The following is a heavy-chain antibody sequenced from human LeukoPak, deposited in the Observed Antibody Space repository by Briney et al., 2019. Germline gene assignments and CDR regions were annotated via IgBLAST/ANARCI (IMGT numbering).Heavy chain of an antibody. V-gene: IGHV3-66*01. J-gene: IGHJ4*02. CDR1: GFTVSSNY. CDR2: IYSGGST. Sequence: PGGSLRLSCAASGFTVSSNYMSWVRQAPGKGLEWVSVIYSGGSTYYADSVKGRFTISRDNSKNTLYLQMNSLRAEDTAVYYCARDGGELTRPSGWYRGSYYFDYWGQGTLVTVSS. D-gene: IGHD6-19*01. CDR3: ARDGGELTRPSGWYRGSYYFDY.